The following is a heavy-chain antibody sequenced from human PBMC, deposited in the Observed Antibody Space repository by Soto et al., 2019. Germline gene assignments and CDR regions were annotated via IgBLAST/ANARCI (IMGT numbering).Heavy chain of an antibody. CDR1: GYTFTTYA. V-gene: IGHV1-3*01. D-gene: IGHD5-18*01. Sequence: ASVKVSCKASGYTFTTYAMHWVRQAPGQRLEWMGWINAGNGNTKYSQKFQGRVTITRDTSASTAYMELSSLRSEDTAVYYCTSLDTAMVHTAGYWGQGTLVTVSS. J-gene: IGHJ4*02. CDR2: INAGNGNT. CDR3: TSLDTAMVHTAGY.